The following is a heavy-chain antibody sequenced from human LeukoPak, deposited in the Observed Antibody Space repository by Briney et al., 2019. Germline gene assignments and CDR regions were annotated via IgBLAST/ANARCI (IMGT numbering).Heavy chain of an antibody. CDR1: GFAFRSYV. J-gene: IGHJ4*02. Sequence: GGSLRLSCAASGFAFRSYVMNWVRQAPGKGLEWVANIKQDGSEKYYVDSVKGRFTISRDNAKNSLYLQMNSLRAEDTAVYYCARDMGHYYGSGSYWDYWGQGTLVTVSS. CDR3: ARDMGHYYGSGSYWDY. V-gene: IGHV3-7*01. D-gene: IGHD3-10*01. CDR2: IKQDGSEK.